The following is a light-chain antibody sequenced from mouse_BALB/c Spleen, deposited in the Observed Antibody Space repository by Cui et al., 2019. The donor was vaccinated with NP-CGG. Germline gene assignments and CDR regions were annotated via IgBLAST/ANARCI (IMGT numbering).Light chain of an antibody. J-gene: IGLJ1*01. Sequence: QAVVTHESALTTSPGETVTLTGRSSTGAITTSNYANWVQEKPDHLFTGLIGGTNNRAPGVPARFSGSLIGDKAALTITGAQTEDETIYFCALWYSNHWVFGGGTKLTVL. CDR1: TGAITTSNY. V-gene: IGLV1*01. CDR3: ALWYSNHWV. CDR2: GTN.